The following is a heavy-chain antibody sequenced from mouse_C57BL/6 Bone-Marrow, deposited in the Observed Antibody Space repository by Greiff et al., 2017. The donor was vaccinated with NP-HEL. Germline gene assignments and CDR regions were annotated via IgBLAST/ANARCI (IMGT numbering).Heavy chain of an antibody. V-gene: IGHV5-6*02. CDR2: ISSGGSYT. CDR1: GFTFSSYG. D-gene: IGHD1-1*01. J-gene: IGHJ2*01. CDR3: ARHGSPYFDY. Sequence: DVKLVESGGDLVKPGGSLKLSCAASGFTFSSYGMSWVRQTPDKRLEWVATISSGGSYTYYPDSVKGRFTISRDNAKNTLYLQMSSLKSEDTAMYYCARHGSPYFDYWGQGTTLTVSS.